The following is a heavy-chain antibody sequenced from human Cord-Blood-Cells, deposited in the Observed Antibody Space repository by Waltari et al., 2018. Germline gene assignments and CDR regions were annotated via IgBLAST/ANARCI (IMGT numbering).Heavy chain of an antibody. J-gene: IGHJ3*02. CDR3: ARRRDAFDI. CDR2: IYYSGST. V-gene: IGHV4-39*01. CDR1: GGSISSSSYY. Sequence: QLQLQESGPGLVKPSETLSPTCPVSGGSISSSSYYWGWPRQPPGKGLEWIGSIYYSGSTYYNPSLKSRVTISVDTSKNQFSLKLSSVTAADTAVYYCARRRDAFDIWGQGTMVTVSS.